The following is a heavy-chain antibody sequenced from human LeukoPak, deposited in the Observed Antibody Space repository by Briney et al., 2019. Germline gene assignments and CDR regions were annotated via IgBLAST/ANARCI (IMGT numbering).Heavy chain of an antibody. J-gene: IGHJ1*01. Sequence: SETLSLTCAVYGGSSSGYYWSWIRQPPGKGLEWIGEINHSGSTNYNPSLKSRVTISVDTSKNQFSLKLSSVTAADTAVYYCARISYSRIRGLQHWGQGTLVTVSS. CDR1: GGSSSGYY. CDR2: INHSGST. V-gene: IGHV4-34*01. CDR3: ARISYSRIRGLQH. D-gene: IGHD6-13*01.